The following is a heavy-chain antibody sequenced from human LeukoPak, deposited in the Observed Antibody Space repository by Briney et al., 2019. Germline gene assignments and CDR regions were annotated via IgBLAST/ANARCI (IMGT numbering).Heavy chain of an antibody. D-gene: IGHD3-10*01. CDR3: AMIPPPGITMVRGVITNY. CDR2: IIPILGIA. V-gene: IGHV1-69*04. Sequence: SVKVSCKASGGTFSSYAISWVRQAPGQGLEWMGRIIPILGIANYAQKFQGRVTITADKSTSTAYMELSSLRSEDTAVYYCAMIPPPGITMVRGVITNYWGRGTLVTVSS. CDR1: GGTFSSYA. J-gene: IGHJ4*02.